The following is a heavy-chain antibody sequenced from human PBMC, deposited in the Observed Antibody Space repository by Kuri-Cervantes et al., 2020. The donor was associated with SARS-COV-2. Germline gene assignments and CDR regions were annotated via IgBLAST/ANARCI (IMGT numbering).Heavy chain of an antibody. Sequence: ASVKVSCKAFGYSFSDHYMYWVRQAPGQGLEWMGIINPSGSGTRYPQRFQDRISMTRDTSTSTVYMELSSLTSEDTAVYYCARDNNWNYFVPVGAFDIWGQGTMVTVSS. V-gene: IGHV1-46*01. CDR2: INPSGSGT. CDR1: GYSFSDHY. J-gene: IGHJ3*02. D-gene: IGHD1-7*01. CDR3: ARDNNWNYFVPVGAFDI.